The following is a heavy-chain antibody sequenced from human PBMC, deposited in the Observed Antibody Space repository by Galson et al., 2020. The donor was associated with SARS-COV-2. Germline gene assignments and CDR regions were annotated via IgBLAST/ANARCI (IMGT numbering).Heavy chain of an antibody. CDR1: GGSISSGGYY. D-gene: IGHD3-22*01. CDR2: IYYSGST. J-gene: IGHJ4*02. Sequence: ASETLSLTCTVSGGSISSGGYYWSWIRQHPGKGLEWIGYIYYSGSTYYNPSLKSRVTISVDTSKNQFSLKLSSVTAADTAVYYCARVGELRNSSGYYSTRRYFDYWGQGTLVTVSS. V-gene: IGHV4-31*03. CDR3: ARVGELRNSSGYYSTRRYFDY.